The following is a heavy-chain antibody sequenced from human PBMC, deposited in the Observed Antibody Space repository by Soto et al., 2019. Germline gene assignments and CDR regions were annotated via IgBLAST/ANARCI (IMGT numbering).Heavy chain of an antibody. CDR2: IWYDGSNK. CDR3: ARWEAGCRAFDI. Sequence: GGSLRLSCAASGFTFSSYGMHWVRQAPGKGLEWVAVIWYDGSNKYYADSVKGRFTISRDNSKNTLYLQMNSLRAEDTAVYYCARWEAGCRAFDIWGQGTMVTVSS. CDR1: GFTFSSYG. J-gene: IGHJ3*02. D-gene: IGHD1-26*01. V-gene: IGHV3-33*01.